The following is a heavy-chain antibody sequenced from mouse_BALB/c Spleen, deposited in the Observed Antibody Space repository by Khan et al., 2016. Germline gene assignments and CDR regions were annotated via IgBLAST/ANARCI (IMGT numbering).Heavy chain of an antibody. Sequence: EVQLQESGPGLVKPSQSLSLTCTVTGYSITSDYAWNWIRQFPGNKLEWMGYISYSGSTSYNPSLKSRISITRDTSKNQFFLQLNSVTTEDTATXYFAADGNYVWAIDYWGQEASVTVSS. V-gene: IGHV3-2*02. CDR2: ISYSGST. J-gene: IGHJ4*01. CDR1: GYSITSDYA. D-gene: IGHD2-1*01. CDR3: AADGNYVWAIDY.